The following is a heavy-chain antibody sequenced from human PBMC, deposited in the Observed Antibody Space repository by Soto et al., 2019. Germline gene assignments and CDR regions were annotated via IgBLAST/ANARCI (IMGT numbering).Heavy chain of an antibody. J-gene: IGHJ6*02. D-gene: IGHD3-16*01. Sequence: QVQLVESGGGVVQPGTSLRLSCAASRLTFSAHDMHWVRQAPGKGLEWVALIWSDGSRGFYADSVKGRFTISRDNFKNTLYLEMNSLGAEDTAVYYCAGEHKGGAYDMDVWGQGNTVTVSS. V-gene: IGHV3-33*01. CDR2: IWSDGSRG. CDR3: AGEHKGGAYDMDV. CDR1: RLTFSAHD.